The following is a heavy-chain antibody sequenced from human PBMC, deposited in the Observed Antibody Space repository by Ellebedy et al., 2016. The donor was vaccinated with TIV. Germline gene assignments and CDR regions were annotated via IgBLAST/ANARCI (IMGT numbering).Heavy chain of an antibody. D-gene: IGHD3/OR15-3a*01. CDR3: ATDDGRY. V-gene: IGHV4-39*07. J-gene: IGHJ4*02. CDR2: LYYSGST. Sequence: MPSETLSLTCNVSGGSIRSTSYYWGWFRQPPGKELEWIGSLYYSGSTYNNPSLKSRLTMSVDTSKNQFSLKLSSVTAADTAVYYCATDDGRYWGQGTLVTVSS. CDR1: GGSIRSTSYY.